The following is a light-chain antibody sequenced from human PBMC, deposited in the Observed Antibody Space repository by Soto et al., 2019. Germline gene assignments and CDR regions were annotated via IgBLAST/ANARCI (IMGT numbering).Light chain of an antibody. CDR3: SSYTSSRSYV. CDR2: EVS. V-gene: IGLV2-14*01. J-gene: IGLJ1*01. Sequence: QSALTQPASVSGSPGRSITISCTGTSSDVGGYNYVSWYQQHPGKAPKLMIYEVSNRPSGVSNRFSGSKSGNTASLTISGLQAEDEADYYCSSYTSSRSYVFGTGTKLTVL. CDR1: SSDVGGYNY.